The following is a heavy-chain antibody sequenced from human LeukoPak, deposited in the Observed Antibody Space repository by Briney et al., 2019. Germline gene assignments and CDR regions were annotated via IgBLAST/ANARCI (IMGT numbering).Heavy chain of an antibody. J-gene: IGHJ4*02. CDR1: GFTFSSYA. CDR2: ISGSGGST. Sequence: QPGGSLRLSCAASGFTFSSYAMSWVRQAPGKGLEWVSAISGSGGSTYYADSVKGRCTISRDNSKNTLYLQMNSLRAEDTAVYYCAKDYYGSGSYLRPQIQGLFDYWGQGTLVTVSS. V-gene: IGHV3-23*01. CDR3: AKDYYGSGSYLRPQIQGLFDY. D-gene: IGHD3-10*01.